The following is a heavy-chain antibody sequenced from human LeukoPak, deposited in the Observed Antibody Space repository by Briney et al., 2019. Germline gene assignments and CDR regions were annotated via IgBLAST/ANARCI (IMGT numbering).Heavy chain of an antibody. CDR1: GFTFSDYY. V-gene: IGHV3-11*04. CDR2: ISSSGSTI. D-gene: IGHD3-9*01. Sequence: PGGSLRLSCAASGFTFSDYYMSWIRQAPGKGLEWVSYISSSGSTIYYADSVKGRFTISRDNAKNSLYLQMNSLRAEDTAVYYCARVPITIFTRTYYYYYMDVWGKGTTVTVSS. J-gene: IGHJ6*03. CDR3: ARVPITIFTRTYYYYYMDV.